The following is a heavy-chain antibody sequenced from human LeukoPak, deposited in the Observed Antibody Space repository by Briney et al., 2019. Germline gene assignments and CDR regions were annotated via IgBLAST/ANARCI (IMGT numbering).Heavy chain of an antibody. V-gene: IGHV3-21*01. D-gene: IGHD2-15*01. CDR1: GFTFSSYS. CDR2: ISSSSSYI. CDR3: ARVVAAQYYYYGMDV. J-gene: IGHJ6*04. Sequence: GGSLRLSRAASGFTFSSYSMNWVRQAPGKGLEWVSSISSSSSYIYYADSVKGRFTISRDNAKNSLYLQMNSLRAEDTAVYYCARVVAAQYYYYGMDVWGKGTTVTVSS.